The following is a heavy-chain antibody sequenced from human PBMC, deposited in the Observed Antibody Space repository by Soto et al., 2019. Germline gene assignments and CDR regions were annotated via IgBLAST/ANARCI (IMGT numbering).Heavy chain of an antibody. J-gene: IGHJ4*02. D-gene: IGHD6-19*01. CDR1: GYTFTSYD. CDR3: ARTPVAGHIVDY. CDR2: MNPNSGNT. Sequence: QVQLVQSGAEVKKPGASVKVFCKASGYTFTSYDINWVRQATGQGLEWMGWMNPNSGNTGYAQKFQGIVTMTRNTSISTAYMELSSLRSEDTAVYYCARTPVAGHIVDYWGQGTLVTVSS. V-gene: IGHV1-8*01.